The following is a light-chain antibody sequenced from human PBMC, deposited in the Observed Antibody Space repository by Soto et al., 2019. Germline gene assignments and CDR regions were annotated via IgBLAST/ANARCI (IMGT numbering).Light chain of an antibody. CDR2: AAY. Sequence: DIQMSQSPYALSASIRDRVTITCRASPRIRIYLNWYQQKTGKAPERLIYAAYSLQSGVPSRFSGSGSGTEFTLTINCLQSEDFATYYCLLDKLFLLTFCG. CDR3: LLDKLFLLT. J-gene: IGKJ4*01. V-gene: IGKV1-17*01. CDR1: PRIRIY.